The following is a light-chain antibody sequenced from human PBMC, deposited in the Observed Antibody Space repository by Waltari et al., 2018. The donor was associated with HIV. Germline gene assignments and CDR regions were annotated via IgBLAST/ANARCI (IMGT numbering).Light chain of an antibody. CDR1: SVRSYY. CDR2: GEN. V-gene: IGLV3-19*01. J-gene: IGLJ3*02. Sequence: SSELAQDPAVSVALGQTVRITCQGDSVRSYYASWYQQKPGQAPVRVVYGENNRPSGIPDRFSGSSSGNTASVTIAGAQAEDEADYYCNSRDSSGHWFFGGGTKVTVL. CDR3: NSRDSSGHWF.